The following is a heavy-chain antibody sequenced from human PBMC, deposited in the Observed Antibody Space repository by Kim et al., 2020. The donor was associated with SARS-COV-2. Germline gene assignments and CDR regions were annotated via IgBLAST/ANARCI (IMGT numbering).Heavy chain of an antibody. CDR1: GYTFTSYY. V-gene: IGHV1-46*01. CDR3: ARDGVEHYDILTGFPRIPVPSIDY. CDR2: INPSGGST. D-gene: IGHD3-9*01. J-gene: IGHJ4*02. Sequence: ASVKVSCKASGYTFTSYYMHWVRQAPGQGLEWMGIINPSGGSTSYAQKFQGRVTMTRDTSTSTVYMELSSLRSEDTAMYYCARDGVEHYDILTGFPRIPVPSIDYWGQGTLVTVSS.